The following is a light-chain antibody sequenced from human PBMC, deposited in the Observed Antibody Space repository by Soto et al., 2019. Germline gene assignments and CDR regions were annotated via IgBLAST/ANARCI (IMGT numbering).Light chain of an antibody. Sequence: DVVMTQSPLSLPVTLGQPASISCRSSQSLLYSDGNTYLNWFQQRPGQSPRRLIYKVSNRDSGVPDRFSGSGSGTDFTLKISRVEAEDVAVYYCMQVTHWPPTFGQGTKVEIK. CDR1: QSLLYSDGNTY. V-gene: IGKV2-30*01. J-gene: IGKJ1*01. CDR2: KVS. CDR3: MQVTHWPPT.